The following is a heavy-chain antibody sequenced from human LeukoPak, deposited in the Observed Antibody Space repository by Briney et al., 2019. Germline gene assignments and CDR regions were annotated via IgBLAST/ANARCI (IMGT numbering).Heavy chain of an antibody. CDR1: GFTFSSYW. D-gene: IGHD3/OR15-3a*01. CDR2: INHNGNVN. J-gene: IGHJ4*02. V-gene: IGHV3-7*03. Sequence: RSGGSLRLSCEASGFTFSSYWMNWARKPPGKGLEWLASINHNGNVNYYVDSVKGRFTISRDNAKNSLYLQMNSLRAEDTAVFYCARDQYDTWSRRGNFDSWGQGTLVIVSS. CDR3: ARDQYDTWSRRGNFDS.